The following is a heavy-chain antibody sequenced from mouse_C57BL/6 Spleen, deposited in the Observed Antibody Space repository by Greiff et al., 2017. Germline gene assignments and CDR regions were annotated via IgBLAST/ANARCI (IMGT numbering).Heavy chain of an antibody. CDR3: ARGGESFDY. Sequence: EVKLMESGGGLVQSGRSLRLSCATSGFTFSDFYMEWVRQAPGKGLEWIAASRNKANDYTTEYSASVKGRFIVSRDTSQSILYLQMNALRAEDTAIYYCARGGESFDYWGQGTTLTVSS. CDR1: GFTFSDFY. V-gene: IGHV7-1*01. J-gene: IGHJ2*01. CDR2: SRNKANDYTT.